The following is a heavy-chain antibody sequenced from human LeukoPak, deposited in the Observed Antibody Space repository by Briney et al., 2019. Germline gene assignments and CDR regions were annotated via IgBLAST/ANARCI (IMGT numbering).Heavy chain of an antibody. V-gene: IGHV3-66*01. J-gene: IGHJ4*02. Sequence: GGSLRLSCAVSGFTISSNYMSWVRQAPGKGLEWVSVIYSGGSTYYTDSVKGRFTISRDNSKNTLYLQMNSLRAEDTAVYYCYSMIVVEIRVINDYWGQGTLVTVSS. CDR3: YSMIVVEIRVINDY. CDR1: GFTISSNY. D-gene: IGHD3-22*01. CDR2: IYSGGST.